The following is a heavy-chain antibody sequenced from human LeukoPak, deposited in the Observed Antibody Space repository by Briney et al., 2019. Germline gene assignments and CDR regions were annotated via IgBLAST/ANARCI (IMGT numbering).Heavy chain of an antibody. V-gene: IGHV4-39*01. CDR2: IYYSGST. CDR3: ARLTVDEGIADGSDY. CDR1: GGSISSSSYY. Sequence: SETLSLTCTVSGGSISSSSYYWGWIRQPPGKGLEWIGSIYYSGSTYYNPTLKSRVTISVDTSKNQFSLKLSSVTAADTAVYYCARLTVDEGIADGSDYWGQGTLVTVSS. D-gene: IGHD2-21*01. J-gene: IGHJ4*02.